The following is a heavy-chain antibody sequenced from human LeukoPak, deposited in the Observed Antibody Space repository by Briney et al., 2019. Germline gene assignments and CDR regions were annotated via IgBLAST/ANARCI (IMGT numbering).Heavy chain of an antibody. CDR2: ISSSSSYI. CDR1: GYTFSNYA. CDR3: ARDRDYYGSGSYYNVDAFDI. J-gene: IGHJ3*02. V-gene: IGHV3-21*01. D-gene: IGHD3-10*01. Sequence: GGSLRLSCAASGYTFSNYAMSWVRQAPGKGLEWVSSISSSSSYIYYADSVKGRFTISRDNAKNSLYLQMNSLRAEDTAVYYCARDRDYYGSGSYYNVDAFDIWGQGTMVTVSS.